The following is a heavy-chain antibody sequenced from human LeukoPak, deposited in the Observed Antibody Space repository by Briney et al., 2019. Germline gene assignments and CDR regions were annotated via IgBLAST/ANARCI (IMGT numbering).Heavy chain of an antibody. CDR2: IDPSDSYT. J-gene: IGHJ6*04. CDR1: GYSFTIYW. V-gene: IGHV5-10-1*01. Sequence: GESLKISCKGSGYSFTIYWISWVRQMPGKGLEWMGRIDPSDSYTNYSPSFQGHVTISADKSISTAYLQWSSLKASDTAMYYCARVGWYDYYYGMDVWGKGTTVTVSS. CDR3: ARVGWYDYYYGMDV. D-gene: IGHD6-19*01.